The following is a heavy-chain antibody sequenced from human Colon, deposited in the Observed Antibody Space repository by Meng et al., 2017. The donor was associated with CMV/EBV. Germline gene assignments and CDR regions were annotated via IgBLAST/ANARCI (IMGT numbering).Heavy chain of an antibody. J-gene: IGHJ4*02. V-gene: IGHV1-18*01. D-gene: IGHD3-3*01. CDR1: GYSFTTYG. Sequence: ASVKVSCKASGYSFTTYGITWVRQAPGHGLEWMGWIDPYNGNASYSQKFQGRLALTTDTSTLTAYMELMSLRSDDSALYYCARASTTGRVFGVVSPDKSYFDYWGQGALVTVSS. CDR3: ARASTTGRVFGVVSPDKSYFDY. CDR2: IDPYNGNA.